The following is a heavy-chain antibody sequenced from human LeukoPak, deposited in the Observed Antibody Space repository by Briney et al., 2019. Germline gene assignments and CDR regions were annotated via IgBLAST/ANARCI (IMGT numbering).Heavy chain of an antibody. CDR2: ISAYNGNT. J-gene: IGHJ6*03. Sequence: ASVKVSCKASGYTFTSYGISWVRQAPGQGLEWMGWISAYNGNTNYAQKFQGRVIMTIDTSTSTAYMELRSLRSDDTAVYYCASFKWSAGGNYYYYMDVWGKGTTVTVSS. CDR1: GYTFTSYG. CDR3: ASFKWSAGGNYYYYMDV. D-gene: IGHD6-13*01. V-gene: IGHV1-18*01.